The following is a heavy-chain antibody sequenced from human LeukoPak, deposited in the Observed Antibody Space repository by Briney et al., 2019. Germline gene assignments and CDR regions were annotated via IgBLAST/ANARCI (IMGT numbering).Heavy chain of an antibody. Sequence: GGSLRLSCAASGFTFSDYGIHWVRQALGKGLEWVAFIWYDSSNKFYADSVKGRFTISRDNSKDTLYLQMGSLRAEDTAVYYCGRDPSRSRRSGVDYWGQATLVTVSS. J-gene: IGHJ4*02. CDR2: IWYDSSNK. CDR1: GFTFSDYG. D-gene: IGHD6-13*01. V-gene: IGHV3-33*01. CDR3: GRDPSRSRRSGVDY.